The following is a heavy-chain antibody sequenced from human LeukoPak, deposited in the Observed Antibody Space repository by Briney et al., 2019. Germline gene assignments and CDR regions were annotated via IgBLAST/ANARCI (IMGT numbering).Heavy chain of an antibody. CDR2: VNGDGTTT. Sequence: GGSLRLSCAASGFTLSSYWMHWVRQPPGKGLVWFSRVNGDGTTTTYADSVKGRFTISRDNAKNTLYLQMNSLRAEDTAVYYCARGPRYSFGSAFDYWGQGTLVTVSS. V-gene: IGHV3-74*01. CDR3: ARGPRYSFGSAFDY. D-gene: IGHD5-18*01. CDR1: GFTLSSYW. J-gene: IGHJ4*02.